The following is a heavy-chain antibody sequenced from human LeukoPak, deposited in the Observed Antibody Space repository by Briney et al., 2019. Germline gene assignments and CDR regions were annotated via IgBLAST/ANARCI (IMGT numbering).Heavy chain of an antibody. D-gene: IGHD7-27*01. CDR3: ARGNWAEDGYFDY. V-gene: IGHV3-48*03. CDR1: GFTFSSYW. J-gene: IGHJ4*02. CDR2: ISSSGSTI. Sequence: GGSLRLSCAASGFTFSSYWMSWVRQAPGKGLEWVSYISSSGSTIYYADSVKGRFTISRDNAKDSLYLQMNSLRAEDTAVYYCARGNWAEDGYFDYWGQGTLVTVSS.